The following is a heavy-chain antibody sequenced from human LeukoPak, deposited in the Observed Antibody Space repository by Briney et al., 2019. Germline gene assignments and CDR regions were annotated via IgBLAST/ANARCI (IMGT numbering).Heavy chain of an antibody. CDR3: ARDAGCSGGSCYSALDY. J-gene: IGHJ4*02. D-gene: IGHD2-15*01. CDR2: IYYSGST. Sequence: SQTLSLTCTVSGGSISSGDYYWSWIRQPPGKGLEWIGYIYYSGSTYYNPSLKSRVTISVDTSKNQFSLKLSSVTAADTAVYYCARDAGCSGGSCYSALDYWGQGTLVTVSS. CDR1: GGSISSGDYY. V-gene: IGHV4-30-4*01.